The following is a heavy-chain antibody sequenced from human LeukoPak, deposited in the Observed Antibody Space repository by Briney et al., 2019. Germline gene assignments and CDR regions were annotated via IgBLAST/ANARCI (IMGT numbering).Heavy chain of an antibody. CDR1: GFTFSSLA. J-gene: IGHJ4*02. Sequence: PGGSLRLSCAASGFTFSSLAMSWVRQAPGKGLEWVSGISGSGTTTSYADSVKGRFTISRDNSKNTLYLQINSLRAEDTAVYYCAKGNRPVTAMVVLDYWGQGTLVTVSS. CDR3: AKGNRPVTAMVVLDY. V-gene: IGHV3-23*01. D-gene: IGHD2-21*02. CDR2: ISGSGTTT.